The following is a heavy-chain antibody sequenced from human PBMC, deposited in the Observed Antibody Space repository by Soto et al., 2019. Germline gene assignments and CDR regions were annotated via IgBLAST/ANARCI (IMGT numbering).Heavy chain of an antibody. CDR2: IIPIFGTA. J-gene: IGHJ4*02. CDR1: GGTFSSYA. CDR3: AREYGIYDNSGFYAY. Sequence: QVQLVQSGAEVKKPGSSVKVSCKASGGTFSSYAISWVRQAPGQGLEWMGGIIPIFGTANYAQKFQGRVTLTRDTSTCTVFMELGSLRSEDTALYYCAREYGIYDNSGFYAYWGQGTLVSVSS. D-gene: IGHD3-22*01. V-gene: IGHV1-69*06.